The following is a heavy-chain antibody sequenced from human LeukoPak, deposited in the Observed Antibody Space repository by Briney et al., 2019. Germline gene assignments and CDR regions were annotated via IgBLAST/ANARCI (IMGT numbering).Heavy chain of an antibody. CDR1: GFTFSSYS. D-gene: IGHD6-19*01. Sequence: PGGSLRLSCAAAGFTFSSYSMNWVRQAPGKGLEWVSSISSSSSYIYYADTVKGRFTISRDNAKNSLYLQMNSLRAEDTAVYYCARDLQVRLSSSDAFDIWGQGTMVTVSS. CDR2: ISSSSSYI. V-gene: IGHV3-21*01. CDR3: ARDLQVRLSSSDAFDI. J-gene: IGHJ3*02.